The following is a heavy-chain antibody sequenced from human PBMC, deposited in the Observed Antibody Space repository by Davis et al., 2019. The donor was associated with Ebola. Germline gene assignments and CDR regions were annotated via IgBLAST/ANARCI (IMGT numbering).Heavy chain of an antibody. CDR3: ARGVFEYSASSLDGFAM. CDR1: GDSIRSTNFY. D-gene: IGHD6-6*01. J-gene: IGHJ3*02. V-gene: IGHV4-39*07. Sequence: SETLSLTCTVAGDSIRSTNFYWGWVRRPPGKGLEWLGVMHYTGSTYYNPSLKSRLTISVDTSKNQFSLTLKSVTAADTAVYYCARGVFEYSASSLDGFAMWGQGTMVTVSS. CDR2: MHYTGST.